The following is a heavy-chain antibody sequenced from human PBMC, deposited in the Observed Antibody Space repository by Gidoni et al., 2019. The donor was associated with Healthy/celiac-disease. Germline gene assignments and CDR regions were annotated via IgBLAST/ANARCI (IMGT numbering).Heavy chain of an antibody. CDR2: ISGSGGST. D-gene: IGHD3-3*01. Sequence: EVQLLESGGGLVQPGGSLRLSCAASGFTFSSYAMSWVRQAPGKGLEWVSAISGSGGSTYYADSVKGRFTISRDNSKNTLYLQMNSLRAEDTAVYYCAFYDFWSGYYDYWGQGTLVTVSS. CDR1: GFTFSSYA. V-gene: IGHV3-23*01. CDR3: AFYDFWSGYYDY. J-gene: IGHJ4*02.